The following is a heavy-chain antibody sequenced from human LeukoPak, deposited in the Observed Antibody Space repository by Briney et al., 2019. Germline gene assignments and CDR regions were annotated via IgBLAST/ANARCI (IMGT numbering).Heavy chain of an antibody. CDR3: SKGSGSSYFDY. V-gene: IGHV1-69*04. Sequence: ASVKVSCKASGGTFSSYAISWVRQAPGQGLEWMGRIIPILGIANYAQKFQGRVTITADKSTSTAYMELSSLRSEDTAVYYCSKGSGSSYFDYWGQGTLVTVSS. J-gene: IGHJ4*02. CDR2: IIPILGIA. D-gene: IGHD3-10*01. CDR1: GGTFSSYA.